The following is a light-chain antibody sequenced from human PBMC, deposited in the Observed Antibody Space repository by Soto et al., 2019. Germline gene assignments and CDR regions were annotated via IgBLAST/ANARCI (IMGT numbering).Light chain of an antibody. CDR3: QQRSNWRVT. CDR1: QSVSSS. J-gene: IGKJ4*01. CDR2: GAS. V-gene: IGKV3-15*01. Sequence: IVMTQSPATLSVSPGERATLSCRASQSVSSSLAWYQQKPGQAPRLLIYGASTRATGIPARFSGSGSGTEFTLTISTLQSEDFAVYYCQQRSNWRVTFGGGTKVEIK.